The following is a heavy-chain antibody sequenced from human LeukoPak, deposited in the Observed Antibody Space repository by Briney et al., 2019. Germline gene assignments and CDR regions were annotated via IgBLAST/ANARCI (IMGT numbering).Heavy chain of an antibody. CDR2: INPNSGGT. V-gene: IGHV1-2*02. CDR3: ARARIVVLPAATD. J-gene: IGHJ4*02. Sequence: ASVKVSCKASGYTFTGYYMHWVRQAPGQGLEWMGWINPNSGGTNYAQKFQGRVTMTRDTSISTAYMELSRLRSDDTAVYYCARARIVVLPAATDWGQGTLVTVSS. D-gene: IGHD2-2*01. CDR1: GYTFTGYY.